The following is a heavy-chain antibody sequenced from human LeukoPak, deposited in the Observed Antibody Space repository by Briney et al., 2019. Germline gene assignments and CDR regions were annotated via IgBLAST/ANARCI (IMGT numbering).Heavy chain of an antibody. Sequence: GGSLRLSCAASGFTFSSYAMHWVRQAPGKGLEWVAVMSNDGGNEYYADSVKGRFTIFRDNSKNTLYLQMNSLRAEDTAVYYCARDPVSTGLQINSDYWGQGTLVTVSS. CDR3: ARDPVSTGLQINSDY. J-gene: IGHJ4*02. CDR1: GFTFSSYA. V-gene: IGHV3-30-3*01. CDR2: MSNDGGNE. D-gene: IGHD3-16*01.